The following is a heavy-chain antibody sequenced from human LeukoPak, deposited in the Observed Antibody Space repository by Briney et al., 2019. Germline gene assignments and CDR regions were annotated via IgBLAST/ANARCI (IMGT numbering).Heavy chain of an antibody. CDR3: AKDHPPKAPGPYYFDY. V-gene: IGHV3-30*02. Sequence: GGSLRLSCAASGFTFSSYGMHWVRQAPGKGLEWVAFIRYDGSNKYYADSVKGRFTISRDNSKNTLYLQMNSLRAEDTAVYYCAKDHPPKAPGPYYFDYWGQGTLVTVSS. J-gene: IGHJ4*02. CDR1: GFTFSSYG. CDR2: IRYDGSNK. D-gene: IGHD1-14*01.